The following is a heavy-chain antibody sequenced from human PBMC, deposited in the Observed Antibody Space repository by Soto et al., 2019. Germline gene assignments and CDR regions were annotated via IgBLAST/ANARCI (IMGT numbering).Heavy chain of an antibody. Sequence: GGSLRLSCAASGFTFSSYAMSWVRQAPGKGLEWVSAISGSGGSTYYADSVKGRFTISRDNSKNTLYLQMNSLRAEDTAVYYCAKDWYYDFWRGSDAFDIWGQGQWSPSPQ. V-gene: IGHV3-23*01. CDR2: ISGSGGST. J-gene: IGHJ3*02. D-gene: IGHD3-3*01. CDR3: AKDWYYDFWRGSDAFDI. CDR1: GFTFSSYA.